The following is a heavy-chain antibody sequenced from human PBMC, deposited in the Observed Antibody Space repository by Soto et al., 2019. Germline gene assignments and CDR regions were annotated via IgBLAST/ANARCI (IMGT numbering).Heavy chain of an antibody. D-gene: IGHD3-3*01. Sequence: RGAPLISGAASVFTFSIYWMSWVLQAPGRELEWLANIKQDGSEKYYVDSVNGRFTISRDNAKNSLYIQMNSLRAEDTAVYYCARDDFWSGFGYYYYYYGMDVWGQGTTFTVSS. J-gene: IGHJ6*01. CDR1: VFTFSIYW. V-gene: IGHV3-7*01. CDR2: IKQDGSEK. CDR3: ARDDFWSGFGYYYYYYGMDV.